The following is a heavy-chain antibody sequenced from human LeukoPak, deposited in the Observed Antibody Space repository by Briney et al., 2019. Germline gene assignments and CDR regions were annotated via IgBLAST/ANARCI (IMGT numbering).Heavy chain of an antibody. V-gene: IGHV3-74*01. CDR3: VRDADFYKGDY. CDR2: ISSDGSST. Sequence: GGSLRLSCAASGFTFSSYWMHWVRQAPGKGLVWVSRISSDGSSTSYADSVKGRFTISRDNAQNSLYLQMSGLRAEDTAMYYCVRDADFYKGDYWGQGTLVTVSS. CDR1: GFTFSSYW. D-gene: IGHD1-1*01. J-gene: IGHJ4*02.